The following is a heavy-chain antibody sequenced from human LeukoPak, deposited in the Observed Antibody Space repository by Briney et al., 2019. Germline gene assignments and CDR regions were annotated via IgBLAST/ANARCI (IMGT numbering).Heavy chain of an antibody. D-gene: IGHD1-26*01. J-gene: IGHJ6*02. Sequence: ETLSLTCAVSGASVSSFYWNWIRQPPGKGLEWIGSMYYSGTTNYDPSFKSRVTISLDTSKNEFSLRLKSLTAADTAVYYCAGQVGARIRYYYTSGLDVWGQGTTVAVSS. CDR3: AGQVGARIRYYYTSGLDV. V-gene: IGHV4-59*02. CDR2: MYYSGTT. CDR1: GASVSSFY.